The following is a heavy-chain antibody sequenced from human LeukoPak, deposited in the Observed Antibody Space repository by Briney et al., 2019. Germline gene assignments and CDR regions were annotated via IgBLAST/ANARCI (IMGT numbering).Heavy chain of an antibody. D-gene: IGHD5-18*01. CDR1: GFTFGDYA. V-gene: IGHV3-49*04. Sequence: PERSLRLSCTASGFTFGDYAMSWVRQAPGKGLEWVGFIRSKANGGTTEYAASVKGRFTISRDDSKSIAYLQMNSLKNEDTAVYYCTRDRGYSYGYGDYWGQGTLVTVSS. CDR3: TRDRGYSYGYGDY. J-gene: IGHJ4*02. CDR2: IRSKANGGTT.